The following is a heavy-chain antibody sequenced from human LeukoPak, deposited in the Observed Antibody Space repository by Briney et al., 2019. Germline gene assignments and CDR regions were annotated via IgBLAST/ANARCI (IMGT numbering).Heavy chain of an antibody. CDR1: GGSISSGGYS. Sequence: SETLSLTCAVPGGSISSGGYSWSWIRQPPGKGLEWIGYIYHSGSTYYNPSLKSRVTISVDRSKNQFSLKLSSVTAADTAVYYCARGGPIENWFDPRGQGTLVTVSS. CDR2: IYHSGST. CDR3: ARGGPIENWFDP. V-gene: IGHV4-30-2*01. D-gene: IGHD1-26*01. J-gene: IGHJ5*02.